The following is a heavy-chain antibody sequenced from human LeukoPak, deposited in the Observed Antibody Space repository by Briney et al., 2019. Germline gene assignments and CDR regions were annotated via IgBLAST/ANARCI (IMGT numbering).Heavy chain of an antibody. D-gene: IGHD3-16*01. CDR1: GYSFTTYW. CDR2: VYPDDSDT. Sequence: GESLKISCTGSGYSFTTYWIAWVRQMPGKGLEWMGIVYPDDSDTTYSPSFQGHVTFSADKSITTAYLQWSSLRASDTAMYYCARPMGPHSDYATGFDLWGQGTLVTVSS. V-gene: IGHV5-51*01. J-gene: IGHJ5*02. CDR3: ARPMGPHSDYATGFDL.